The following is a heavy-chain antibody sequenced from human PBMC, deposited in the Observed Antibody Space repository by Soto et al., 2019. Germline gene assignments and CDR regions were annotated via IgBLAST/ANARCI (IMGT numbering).Heavy chain of an antibody. CDR1: GFTFSSYA. V-gene: IGHV3-30-3*01. D-gene: IGHD3-10*01. Sequence: GGSLRLSCAASGFTFSSYAMHWVRQAPGKGLEWVAVISYDGSNKYYADSVKGRFTISRDNSKNTLYLQMNSLRAEDTAVYYCARDAAPARRFGELLRYYYYYGMDVWGQGTTVTVSS. J-gene: IGHJ6*02. CDR2: ISYDGSNK. CDR3: ARDAAPARRFGELLRYYYYYGMDV.